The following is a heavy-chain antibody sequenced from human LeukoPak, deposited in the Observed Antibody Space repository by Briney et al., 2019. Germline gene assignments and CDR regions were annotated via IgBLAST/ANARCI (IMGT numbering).Heavy chain of an antibody. V-gene: IGHV3-49*04. D-gene: IGHD4-23*01. CDR3: TRGINDYGGNTFDY. CDR2: IRSKAYGETT. CDR1: GFTFGDYA. Sequence: GGSLRLSCTASGFTFGDYAMSWVRQAPGKGLEWVGSIRSKAYGETTEYAASGKGRFTISRDESKSIAYLQMNSLKTEDTAVYYCTRGINDYGGNTFDYWGQGTLVTVSS. J-gene: IGHJ4*02.